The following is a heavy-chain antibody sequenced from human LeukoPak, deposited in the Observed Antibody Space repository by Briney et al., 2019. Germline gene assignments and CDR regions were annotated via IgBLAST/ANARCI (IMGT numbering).Heavy chain of an antibody. Sequence: GGSLRLSCTASGFAFSVYAMSWLRQPPGKGLEWVSTINANSGTTSYAASVRGRFTISRDNSKNTLYLQLNTLRADDTATYYCAKPISGGLAVTADWFHPWGQGTLVTVSS. V-gene: IGHV3-23*01. CDR1: GFAFSVYA. CDR3: AKPISGGLAVTADWFHP. CDR2: INANSGTT. J-gene: IGHJ5*01. D-gene: IGHD6-19*01.